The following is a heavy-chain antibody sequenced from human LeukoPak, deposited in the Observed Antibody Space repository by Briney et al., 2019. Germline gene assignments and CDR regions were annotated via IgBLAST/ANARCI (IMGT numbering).Heavy chain of an antibody. V-gene: IGHV5-51*01. Sequence: KVGESLKISCKGSGYSFTSYWIGWVRQMPGKGLEWMGIIYPGDSDTTYSPSFQGQVTISADKSISTAYLQWSSPKASDSAMYYCGRIPAAGSLKGSFDIWGQGTMVTVSS. CDR2: IYPGDSDT. CDR3: GRIPAAGSLKGSFDI. D-gene: IGHD6-13*01. J-gene: IGHJ3*02. CDR1: GYSFTSYW.